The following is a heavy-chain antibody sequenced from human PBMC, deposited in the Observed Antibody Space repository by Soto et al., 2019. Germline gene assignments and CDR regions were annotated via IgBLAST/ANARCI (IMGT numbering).Heavy chain of an antibody. CDR3: ARDRQFYDFWSCYFHYYGMDV. V-gene: IGHV1-18*01. CDR1: GYTFTSYG. J-gene: IGHJ6*02. CDR2: ISAYNGNT. D-gene: IGHD3-3*01. Sequence: GASVKVSCKASGYTFTSYGISWVRQAPGQGLEWMGWISAYNGNTNYAQKLQGRVTMTTDTSTSTAYMELRSLRSDDTAVYYCARDRQFYDFWSCYFHYYGMDVWGQGTTVTVSS.